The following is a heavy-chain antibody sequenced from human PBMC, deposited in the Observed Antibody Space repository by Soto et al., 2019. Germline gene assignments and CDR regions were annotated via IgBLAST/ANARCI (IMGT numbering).Heavy chain of an antibody. CDR2: ISGNGDNT. CDR3: AKDQFGSEPLDWFDH. V-gene: IGHV3-23*01. D-gene: IGHD3-10*01. Sequence: EVQLLESGGGLVQPGGSLRLSCAASGFTFTYAMSWVRQAPGKGLEWVSGISGNGDNTYYADSVMGRFTIARDNSKNTLYLEMKSLRAEDAAIYYCAKDQFGSEPLDWFDHWGQGTLVTVSS. J-gene: IGHJ5*02. CDR1: GFTFTYA.